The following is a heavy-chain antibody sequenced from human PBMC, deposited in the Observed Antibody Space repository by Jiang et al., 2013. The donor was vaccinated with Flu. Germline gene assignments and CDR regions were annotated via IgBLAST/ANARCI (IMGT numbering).Heavy chain of an antibody. Sequence: IGYIYYRGSTYYNPSLKSRVTISVDTSKNQFSLKLSSVTAADTAVYYCARDRYGDGGFDYWGQGILVTVSS. CDR3: ARDRYGDGGFDY. J-gene: IGHJ4*02. CDR2: IYYRGST. D-gene: IGHD4-17*01. V-gene: IGHV4-31*02.